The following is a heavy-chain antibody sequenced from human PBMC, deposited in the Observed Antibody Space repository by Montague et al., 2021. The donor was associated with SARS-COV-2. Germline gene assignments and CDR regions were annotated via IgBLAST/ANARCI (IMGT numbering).Heavy chain of an antibody. CDR1: GGSFNGYS. J-gene: IGHJ4*02. D-gene: IGHD3-22*01. V-gene: IGHV4-34*01. CDR2: INQSGST. Sequence: SETLSLTCAVYGGSFNGYSWSWIRQPPGKGLEWIGEINQSGSTNYNPSLKSRVTLSVDTSKKQFSLKLSSLTAADTAVYYCARVAGGYYHDSSAYFDYWGQGSLVTVSS. CDR3: ARVAGGYYHDSSAYFDY.